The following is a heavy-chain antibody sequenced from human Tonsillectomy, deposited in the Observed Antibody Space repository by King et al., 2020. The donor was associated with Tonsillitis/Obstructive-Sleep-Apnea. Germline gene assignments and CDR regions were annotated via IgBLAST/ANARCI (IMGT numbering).Heavy chain of an antibody. CDR1: GFIFSNYA. CDR3: ARTDYYYDYMDV. J-gene: IGHJ6*03. CDR2: ISYDGRNK. V-gene: IGHV3-30*04. Sequence: VQLVESGGGVVQPGRSLRLSCTASGFIFSNYAMHWVRQAPGKGLEWVAVISYDGRNKHYADSVKGRFTISRDISKNTLLLQMNSLRPEDTAVYYCARTDYYYDYMDVWGNGTTVTVSS.